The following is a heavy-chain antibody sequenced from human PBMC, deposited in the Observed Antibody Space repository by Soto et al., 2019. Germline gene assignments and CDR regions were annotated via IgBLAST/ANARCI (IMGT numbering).Heavy chain of an antibody. V-gene: IGHV1-46*03. CDR1: GYTFTSYY. J-gene: IGHJ4*02. D-gene: IGHD3-22*01. CDR3: ARDSYYYDSSGYHDY. CDR2: INPSGGST. Sequence: GASVKVSCKASGYTFTSYYMHWVRQAPGQGLEWMGIINPSGGSTSYAQKFQGRVTMTRDTSTSTVYMELSSLRSEDTAVYYCARDSYYYDSSGYHDYWGQGTLVTVPS.